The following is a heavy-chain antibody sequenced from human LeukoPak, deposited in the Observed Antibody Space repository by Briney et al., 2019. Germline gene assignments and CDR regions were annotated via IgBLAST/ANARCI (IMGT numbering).Heavy chain of an antibody. V-gene: IGHV3-15*01. J-gene: IGHJ4*02. CDR2: IRSEADGGTL. CDR1: EFSLINAW. D-gene: IGHD4-23*01. Sequence: PGGSLRLSCAASEFSLINAWMSWVRQAPGKGLEWVGRIRSEADGGTLDYAALVKGRFTISRDASKNTLYLLMNSLKTEDTAVYYCTTVIMGTPKDDYWGQGTLVTVSS. CDR3: TTVIMGTPKDDY.